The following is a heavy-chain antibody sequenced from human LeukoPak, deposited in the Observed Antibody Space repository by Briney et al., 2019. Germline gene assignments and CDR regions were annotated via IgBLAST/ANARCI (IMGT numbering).Heavy chain of an antibody. CDR1: GGSISSSSYY. V-gene: IGHV4-39*07. D-gene: IGHD3-3*01. J-gene: IGHJ4*02. CDR2: IYYSGST. Sequence: PSETLSLTCTVSGGSISSSSYYWGWIRQPPGKGLEWIGSIYYSGSTNYNPSLKSRVTISVDTSKNQFSLKLSSVTAADTAVYYCARGRDFWSGYYGMRGFDYWGQGTLVTVSS. CDR3: ARGRDFWSGYYGMRGFDY.